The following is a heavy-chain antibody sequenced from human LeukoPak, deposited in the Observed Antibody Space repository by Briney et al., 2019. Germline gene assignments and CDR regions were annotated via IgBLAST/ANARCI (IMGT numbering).Heavy chain of an antibody. CDR1: GFTFSSYA. D-gene: IGHD3-3*01. V-gene: IGHV3-30-3*01. J-gene: IGHJ5*02. Sequence: GGSLRLSCAASGFTFSSYAMHWVRQAPGKGLEWVAVISYDGSNKYYADSVKGRFTISRDNSKNTLYLQMNSLRAEDTAVYYCARDAGVPNWFDPWGQGTLVTVSS. CDR3: ARDAGVPNWFDP. CDR2: ISYDGSNK.